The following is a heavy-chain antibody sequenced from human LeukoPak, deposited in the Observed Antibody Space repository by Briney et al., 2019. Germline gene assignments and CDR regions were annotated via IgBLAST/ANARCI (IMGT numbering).Heavy chain of an antibody. CDR1: GFSFSDYS. Sequence: GGSLRLSCAASGFSFSDYSMNWVRQAPGKGLEWVSFISSYSTYIYYADSLKGRFTISRDNAKNSLYLQMNSLRAEDTAVYYCARDSFAGYDSSGYSSYDYWGQGTLDTVSS. J-gene: IGHJ4*02. CDR2: ISSYSTYI. V-gene: IGHV3-21*01. CDR3: ARDSFAGYDSSGYSSYDY. D-gene: IGHD3-22*01.